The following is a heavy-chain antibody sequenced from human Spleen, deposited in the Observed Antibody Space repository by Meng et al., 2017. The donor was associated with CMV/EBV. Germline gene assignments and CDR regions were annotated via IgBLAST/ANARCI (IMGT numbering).Heavy chain of an antibody. D-gene: IGHD1-1*01. CDR2: ISWNGGST. CDR1: FTLNDYD. J-gene: IGHJ2*01. V-gene: IGHV3-20*03. Sequence: FTLNDYDRTWVRQAPGKGLDWVSSISWNGGSTGYGDYVKGRFTISRDNAKNSLYLQMNSLRAEDTALYYCARRRIAASGTRDWYFDLWGRGTLVTVSS. CDR3: ARRRIAASGTRDWYFDL.